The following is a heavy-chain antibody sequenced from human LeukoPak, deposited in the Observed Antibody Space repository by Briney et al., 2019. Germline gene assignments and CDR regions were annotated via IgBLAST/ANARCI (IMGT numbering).Heavy chain of an antibody. D-gene: IGHD5-18*01. Sequence: PGGSLRLSCAASGFTFSSYSMNWVRQAPGKGLEWVSSISSSSSYIYYADSVKGRFTISRDNAKNSLYLQMNSLRAEDTAVYYCAKFLTAMVINDYWGQGTLVTVSS. CDR3: AKFLTAMVINDY. CDR1: GFTFSSYS. J-gene: IGHJ4*02. CDR2: ISSSSSYI. V-gene: IGHV3-21*04.